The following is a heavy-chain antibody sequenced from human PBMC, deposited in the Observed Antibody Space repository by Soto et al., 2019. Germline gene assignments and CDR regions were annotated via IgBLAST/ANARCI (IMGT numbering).Heavy chain of an antibody. Sequence: SETLSLTCTVPGGSISSSSYYWGWIRQPPGKGLEWIGSIYYSGSTYYNPSLKSRVTISVDTSKNQFSLKLSSVTAADTAVYYCARLQYSGSYYLFDYWGQGTLVTVSS. CDR3: ARLQYSGSYYLFDY. CDR1: GGSISSSSYY. D-gene: IGHD1-26*01. V-gene: IGHV4-39*01. J-gene: IGHJ4*02. CDR2: IYYSGST.